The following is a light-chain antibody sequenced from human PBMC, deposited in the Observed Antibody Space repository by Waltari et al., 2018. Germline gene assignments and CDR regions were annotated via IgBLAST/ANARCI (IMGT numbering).Light chain of an antibody. CDR1: QDLSNF. Sequence: DLQMTQSPSSLSASVGARVTITCQASQDLSNFLNWYQQKPGKAPKLLIYDAANSETGVPSRFSGRAYGTDVTFSISSLQPEDIATYDCQQYANVPLTIGGGTKLEI. CDR3: QQYANVPLT. CDR2: DAA. J-gene: IGKJ4*01. V-gene: IGKV1-33*01.